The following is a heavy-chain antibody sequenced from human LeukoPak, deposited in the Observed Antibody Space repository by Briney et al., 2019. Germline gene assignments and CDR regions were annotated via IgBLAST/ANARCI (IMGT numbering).Heavy chain of an antibody. J-gene: IGHJ4*02. CDR3: ARGGNLVHSSSWSSDY. CDR2: IYTSGST. D-gene: IGHD6-13*01. Sequence: SETLSLTCTVSGGSISTYYWSWIRQPAGKGLEWIGRIYTSGSTNFNPSLKSRVTMSVDTSKNQFSLKLSSVTAADTAVYYCARGGNLVHSSSWSSDYWGQGTLVTVSS. CDR1: GGSISTYY. V-gene: IGHV4-4*07.